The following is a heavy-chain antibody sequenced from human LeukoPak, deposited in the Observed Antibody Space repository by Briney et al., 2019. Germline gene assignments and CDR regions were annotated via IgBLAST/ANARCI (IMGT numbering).Heavy chain of an antibody. J-gene: IGHJ6*02. D-gene: IGHD3-3*01. Sequence: WASVKVSCKVSGYTLTELSMHWVRQAPGKGLEWMGDFDPEDGETIYAQKFQGRVTMTEDTSTDTAYMELSSLRSEDTAVYYCATGVVIPPPYGMDVWGQGTTVTVSS. CDR1: GYTLTELS. CDR3: ATGVVIPPPYGMDV. CDR2: FDPEDGET. V-gene: IGHV1-24*01.